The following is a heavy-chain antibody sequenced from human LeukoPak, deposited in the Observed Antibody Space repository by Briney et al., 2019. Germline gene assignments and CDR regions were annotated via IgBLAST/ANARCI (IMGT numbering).Heavy chain of an antibody. D-gene: IGHD3-22*01. V-gene: IGHV3-23*01. CDR3: AKGLLDYYDSSGYFDY. CDR1: GFTFSSYS. CDR2: ISGSGGST. J-gene: IGHJ4*02. Sequence: GGSLRLSCAASGFTFSSYSMNWVCQAPGKGLEWVSAISGSGGSTYYADSVKGRFTISRDNSKNTLYLQMNSLRAEDTAVYYCAKGLLDYYDSSGYFDYWGQGTLVTVSS.